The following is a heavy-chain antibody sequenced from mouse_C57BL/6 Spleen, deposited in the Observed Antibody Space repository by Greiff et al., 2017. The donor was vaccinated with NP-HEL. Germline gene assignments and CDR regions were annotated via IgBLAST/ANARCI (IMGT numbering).Heavy chain of an antibody. CDR1: GYSFTGYY. Sequence: EVQLQQPGPELVKPGASVKISCKASGYSFTGYYMNWVKQSPEKSLEWIGEINPSTGGTTYNQKFKAKATLTVDKSSSPAYMQLKSLTSEDCAVCYGTRDSSSWFCDRGQGTLVTV. V-gene: IGHV1-42*01. J-gene: IGHJ3*01. D-gene: IGHD3-2*02. CDR3: TRDSSSWFCD. CDR2: INPSTGGT.